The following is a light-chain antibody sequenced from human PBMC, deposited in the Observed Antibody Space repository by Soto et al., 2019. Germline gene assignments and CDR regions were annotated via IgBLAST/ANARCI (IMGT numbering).Light chain of an antibody. CDR3: QQYNNWPPWT. Sequence: EIVMTQSPATLSVSPGERATLSCRASQSVSSNLAWYQQKPGQAPRLLIYGASTWATGIPARFSGSGSGTEFPLTISRLQSEDFAVYYCQQYNNWPPWTFGQGTKVEIK. V-gene: IGKV3-15*01. CDR2: GAS. CDR1: QSVSSN. J-gene: IGKJ1*01.